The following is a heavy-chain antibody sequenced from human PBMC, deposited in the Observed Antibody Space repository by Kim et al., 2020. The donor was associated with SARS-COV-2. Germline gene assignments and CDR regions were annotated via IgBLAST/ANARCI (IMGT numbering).Heavy chain of an antibody. CDR3: VRDCSSTSCYVYYYYGMDV. V-gene: IGHV7-4-1*02. Sequence: ASVKVSCKASGYTFTSYAMNWVRQAPGQGLEWMGWINTNTGNPTYAQGFTGRFVFSLDTSVSTAYLQISSLKAEDTAVYYCVRDCSSTSCYVYYYYGMDVWGQGTTVTVSS. CDR1: GYTFTSYA. J-gene: IGHJ6*02. CDR2: INTNTGNP. D-gene: IGHD2-2*01.